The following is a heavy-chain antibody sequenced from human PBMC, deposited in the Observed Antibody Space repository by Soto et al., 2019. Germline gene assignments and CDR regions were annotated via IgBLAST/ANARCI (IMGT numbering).Heavy chain of an antibody. D-gene: IGHD6-19*01. CDR1: GYTFTSYY. CDR2: INPSGGST. V-gene: IGHV1-46*03. J-gene: IGHJ4*02. CDR3: ARVREAVAPFDY. Sequence: GASVKVSCKASGYTFTSYYMHWVRQAPGQGLEWMGIINPSGGSTSYAQKFQGRVTMTRDTSTSTVYMELSSLRSEDTAVYYCARVREAVAPFDYWGQGTLVTGSS.